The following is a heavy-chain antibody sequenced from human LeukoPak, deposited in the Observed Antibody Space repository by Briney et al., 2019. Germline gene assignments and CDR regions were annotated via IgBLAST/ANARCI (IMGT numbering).Heavy chain of an antibody. CDR2: ITSGSTYI. Sequence: GGSLRLSCAASGFTFSSYNMNWVRQAPGKGLEWVSSITSGSTYILYADSVKGRFTISRDNAKNSLFLQMNGLRAEDTAVYYCATYSGTYRDNWGQGTLVTVSS. D-gene: IGHD1-26*01. CDR3: ATYSGTYRDN. CDR1: GFTFSSYN. V-gene: IGHV3-21*01. J-gene: IGHJ4*02.